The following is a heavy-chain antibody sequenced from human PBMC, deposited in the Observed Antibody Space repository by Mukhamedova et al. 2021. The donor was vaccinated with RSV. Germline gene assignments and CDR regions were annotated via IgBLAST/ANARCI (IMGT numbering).Heavy chain of an antibody. CDR3: GGGYDDRSGYLHFQY. D-gene: IGHD3-22*01. J-gene: IGHJ1*01. CDR2: IVPVLGVA. V-gene: IGHV1-69*16. Sequence: VSWMRQASGQGLEWLGGIVPVLGVAKYAQKFQGRLTITRDESTSTVYMEMSTLRSDDTAVSFCGGGYDDRSGYLHFQYWGQGTL.